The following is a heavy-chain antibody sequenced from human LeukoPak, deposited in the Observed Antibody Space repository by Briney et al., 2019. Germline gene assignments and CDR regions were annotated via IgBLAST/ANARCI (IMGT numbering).Heavy chain of an antibody. CDR3: AWRGDYGGPPGAFDI. Sequence: PSETLSLTCAVSGYSISSCYYWGWIRQPPGKGLEWIGSIYHSGSTYYNPSLKSRVTISVDTSKNQFSLKLSSVTAADTAVYYCAWRGDYGGPPGAFDIWGQGTMVTVSS. V-gene: IGHV4-38-2*01. CDR2: IYHSGST. J-gene: IGHJ3*02. D-gene: IGHD4-23*01. CDR1: GYSISSCYY.